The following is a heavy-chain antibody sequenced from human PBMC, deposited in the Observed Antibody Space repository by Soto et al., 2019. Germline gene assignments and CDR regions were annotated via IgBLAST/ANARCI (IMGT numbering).Heavy chain of an antibody. Sequence: QVQLVQSGAEVKKPGSSVKVSCKASGGTFSSYAISWVRQAPGQGLEWMGGIIPIFGTANYAQKFQGRVTITADESTSTAYIELSSLRSEDTAVYDGARQITIFVVVMNYYDGIDVWGQGTTVTVSS. D-gene: IGHD3-3*01. CDR2: IIPIFGTA. V-gene: IGHV1-69*12. J-gene: IGHJ6*02. CDR3: ARQITIFVVVMNYYDGIDV. CDR1: GGTFSSYA.